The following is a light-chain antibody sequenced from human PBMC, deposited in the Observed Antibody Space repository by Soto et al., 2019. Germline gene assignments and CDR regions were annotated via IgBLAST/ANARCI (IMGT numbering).Light chain of an antibody. Sequence: QSALTQPASVSRSPGQSITISCTGNSSDVGGYNYVSWYQQHPGKAPKLMIYDVSNRPSGVSNRFSGSKSGNTASLTISGLQAEDEADYYCSSYTSSSTLYVFGTGTKLTVL. J-gene: IGLJ1*01. CDR2: DVS. CDR3: SSYTSSSTLYV. V-gene: IGLV2-14*01. CDR1: SSDVGGYNY.